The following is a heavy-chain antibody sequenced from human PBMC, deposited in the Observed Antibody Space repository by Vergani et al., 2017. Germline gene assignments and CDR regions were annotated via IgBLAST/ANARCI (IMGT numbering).Heavy chain of an antibody. CDR2: ISSSSSTI. CDR1: GFTFSSYS. CDR3: ARVGDCSSTSCIYYYYYYMDV. J-gene: IGHJ6*03. D-gene: IGHD2-2*01. Sequence: EVQLVESGGGLVQPGGSLRLSCAASGFTFSSYSMNWVRQAPGKGLAWVSYISSSSSTIYYADSVKGRFTISRDNAKNSLYLQMNSLRAEDTAVYYCARVGDCSSTSCIYYYYYYMDVWGKGTTVTVSS. V-gene: IGHV3-48*01.